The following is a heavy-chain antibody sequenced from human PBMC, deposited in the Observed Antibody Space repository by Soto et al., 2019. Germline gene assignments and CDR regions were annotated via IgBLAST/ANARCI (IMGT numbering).Heavy chain of an antibody. CDR3: TRSGRGDIVGATKGYYFDY. Sequence: GGSLRLSCTASGFTFGDYAMSWVRQAPGKGLEWVGFIRSKAYGGTTEYAASVKGRFTISRDDSKSIAYLQMNSLKTEDTAVYYCTRSGRGDIVGATKGYYFDYWGQGTLVTVSS. CDR1: GFTFGDYA. CDR2: IRSKAYGGTT. J-gene: IGHJ4*02. D-gene: IGHD1-26*01. V-gene: IGHV3-49*04.